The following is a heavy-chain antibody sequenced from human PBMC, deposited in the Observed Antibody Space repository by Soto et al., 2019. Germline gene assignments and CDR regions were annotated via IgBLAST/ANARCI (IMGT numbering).Heavy chain of an antibody. J-gene: IGHJ6*03. CDR2: ISGTGSST. Sequence: GGSLRLSCAASGFTFSNCAMSWVRQAPGKGLEWVSAISGTGSSTYYADSVKGRFTSSRNNSKNTLYLQMNSLRAEDTAVYYCAKSSGNRIAAVNYYYYMDVWGKGTTVTVSS. D-gene: IGHD6-13*01. V-gene: IGHV3-23*01. CDR3: AKSSGNRIAAVNYYYYMDV. CDR1: GFTFSNCA.